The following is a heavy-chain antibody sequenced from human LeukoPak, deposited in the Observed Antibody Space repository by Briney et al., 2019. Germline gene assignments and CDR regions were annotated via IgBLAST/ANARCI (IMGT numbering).Heavy chain of an antibody. J-gene: IGHJ6*03. Sequence: ASVKVSCKASGYTFTSYDINWVRQAPGQGREWMGWISAYNGNTNYAQKLQGRVTMTTDTSTSTAYMELRSLRSDDTAVYYCAREREAHPLWFGEYNKIYYYYYMDVWGKGTTVTISS. CDR1: GYTFTSYD. V-gene: IGHV1-18*01. D-gene: IGHD3-10*01. CDR3: AREREAHPLWFGEYNKIYYYYYMDV. CDR2: ISAYNGNT.